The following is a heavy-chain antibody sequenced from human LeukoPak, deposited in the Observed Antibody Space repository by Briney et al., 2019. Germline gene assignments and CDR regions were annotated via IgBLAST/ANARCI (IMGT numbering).Heavy chain of an antibody. J-gene: IGHJ4*02. Sequence: PSETLSLTCTVSGGSISSHYWSWIRQPPGKGLEWIGYIYSSGSTTYNSSLKSRVTISVDTSKNQFSLKLSSVTAADTAVYYCARRAVAENYFDYWGQGTLVTVSS. V-gene: IGHV4-4*09. CDR2: IYSSGST. D-gene: IGHD6-19*01. CDR3: ARRAVAENYFDY. CDR1: GGSISSHY.